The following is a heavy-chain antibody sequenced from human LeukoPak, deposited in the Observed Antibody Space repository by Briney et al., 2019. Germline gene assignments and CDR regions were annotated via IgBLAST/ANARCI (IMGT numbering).Heavy chain of an antibody. CDR3: VRDHSGWSLDP. Sequence: GGSLRLSCEASGFTFSSYSMNWVRQAPGKGLEWVSSTSSSSTYIYYADSVKGRFTISRDNAKNSLYLQMNSLRAEDTAVYYCVRDHSGWSLDPWGQGTLVTVSS. V-gene: IGHV3-21*01. CDR2: TSSSSTYI. CDR1: GFTFSSYS. J-gene: IGHJ5*02. D-gene: IGHD6-19*01.